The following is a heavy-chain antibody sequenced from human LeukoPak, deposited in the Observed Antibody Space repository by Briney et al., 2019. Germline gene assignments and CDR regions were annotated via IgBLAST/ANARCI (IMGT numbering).Heavy chain of an antibody. CDR2: ISGSGGST. D-gene: IGHD3-22*01. J-gene: IGHJ1*01. Sequence: GGSLRLSCAASGFTFSSYAMSWVRQAPGKGLEWVSAISGSGGSTYYADSVKGRFTISRDNAKNSLYLQMNSLRAEDTAVYYCASSRASSGLEYFQHWGQGTLVTVSS. V-gene: IGHV3-23*01. CDR3: ASSRASSGLEYFQH. CDR1: GFTFSSYA.